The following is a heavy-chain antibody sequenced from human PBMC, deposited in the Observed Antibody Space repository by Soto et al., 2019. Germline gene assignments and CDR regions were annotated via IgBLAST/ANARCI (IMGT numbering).Heavy chain of an antibody. CDR2: FDPEDGET. D-gene: IGHD1-26*01. Sequence: ASVKVSCKVSGYTLTELSMHWVRQAPGKGLEWMGGFDPEDGETIYAQKFQGRVTMTEDTSTDTAYMELSSLRSEDTAVYYCATEVAVGATTESLDYWGQGTLVTVSS. J-gene: IGHJ4*02. V-gene: IGHV1-24*01. CDR1: GYTLTELS. CDR3: ATEVAVGATTESLDY.